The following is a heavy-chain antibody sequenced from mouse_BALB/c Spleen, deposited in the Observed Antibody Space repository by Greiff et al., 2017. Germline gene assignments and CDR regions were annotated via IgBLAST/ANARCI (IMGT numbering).Heavy chain of an antibody. CDR3: ARGGYDGAWFAY. D-gene: IGHD2-2*01. Sequence: QVQLQQSGPGLVQPSQSLSITCTVSGFSLTSYGVHWVRQSPGKGLEWLGVIWSGGSTDYNAAFISRLSISKDNSKSQVFFKMNSLQANDTAIYYCARGGYDGAWFAYWGQGTLVTVSA. CDR1: GFSLTSYG. CDR2: IWSGGST. V-gene: IGHV2-2*02. J-gene: IGHJ3*01.